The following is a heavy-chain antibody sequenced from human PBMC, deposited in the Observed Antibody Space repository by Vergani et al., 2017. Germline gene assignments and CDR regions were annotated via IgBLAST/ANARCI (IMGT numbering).Heavy chain of an antibody. Sequence: QVQLVQSGAEVKKPGSSVKVSCKASGGTFSSYAISWVRQAPGQGLEWMGGIIPIFGTANYAQKFQGRVTITADESTSTAYMELSSLRSEDTAVYYCARVNTETNGHLYYYYYMDVWGQGTAVTVS. CDR2: IIPIFGTA. CDR1: GGTFSSYA. CDR3: ARVNTETNGHLYYYYYMDV. J-gene: IGHJ6*03. V-gene: IGHV1-69*01. D-gene: IGHD4-11*01.